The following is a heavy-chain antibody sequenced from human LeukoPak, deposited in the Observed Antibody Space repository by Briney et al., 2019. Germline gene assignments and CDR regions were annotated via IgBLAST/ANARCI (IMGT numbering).Heavy chain of an antibody. CDR2: IFHDGST. CDR1: GASISSYY. CDR3: ARDMRLGYSYGYRS. Sequence: SETLSLTCTVSGASISSYYWSWIRQPPGKGLEWIGYIFHDGSTSYNPSLKSRVTISVDTSKNQFSLKLRSVTAADTAVYYCARDMRLGYSYGYRSWGQGTLVTVSS. J-gene: IGHJ5*02. V-gene: IGHV4-59*12. D-gene: IGHD5-18*01.